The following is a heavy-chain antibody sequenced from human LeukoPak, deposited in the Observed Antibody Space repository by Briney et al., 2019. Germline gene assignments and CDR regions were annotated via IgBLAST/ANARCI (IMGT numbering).Heavy chain of an antibody. J-gene: IGHJ4*02. D-gene: IGHD3-22*01. CDR1: GFTFSYYG. V-gene: IGHV3-30*03. Sequence: GGSLRLSCEASGFTFSYYGMHWVRQAPGKGLEWVALISYDGSNKYYADSVKGRFTISRDNSKNTLYLQMNSLRAEDTAVYHCASGPHDSSYLDDWGQGTLVTVSS. CDR3: ASGPHDSSYLDD. CDR2: ISYDGSNK.